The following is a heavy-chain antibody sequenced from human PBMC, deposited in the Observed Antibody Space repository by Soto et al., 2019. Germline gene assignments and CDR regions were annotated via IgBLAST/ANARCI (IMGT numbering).Heavy chain of an antibody. CDR2: SNSNSGNS. CDR3: VLLGVFDQ. Sequence: AASVKVSCKASGYTFTSYNINWVRQAPGQGLEWVAGSNSNSGNSDHAQKFQGRLTVTRDTSISTAYMELSSLRSDDTAVYYCVLLGVFDQWGPGTLVTVSS. CDR1: GYTFTSYN. D-gene: IGHD3-3*01. J-gene: IGHJ4*02. V-gene: IGHV1-8*01.